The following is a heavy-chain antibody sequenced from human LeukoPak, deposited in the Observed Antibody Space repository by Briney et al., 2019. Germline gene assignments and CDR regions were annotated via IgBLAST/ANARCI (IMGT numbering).Heavy chain of an antibody. CDR1: GFTFSDYY. CDR2: ISSSGSTI. V-gene: IGHV3-11*01. Sequence: GGSLRLSCAASGFTFSDYYMSWIRQAPGNGLEGVSYISSSGSTIYYADSVKGRFTISRDNTKNSLYLQMNSLRAEDTAVYYCARDRVGYCSSTSCYNYYYGMDVWGQGTTVTVSS. CDR3: ARDRVGYCSSTSCYNYYYGMDV. J-gene: IGHJ6*02. D-gene: IGHD2-2*01.